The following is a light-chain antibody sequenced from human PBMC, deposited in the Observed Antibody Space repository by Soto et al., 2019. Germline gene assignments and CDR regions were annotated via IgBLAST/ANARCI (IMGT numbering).Light chain of an antibody. CDR1: QSISNNY. V-gene: IGKV3-20*01. CDR2: GAS. CDR3: QQYVSSPRT. J-gene: IGKJ1*01. Sequence: EIVLTQSPGTLSLSPGERATLSSRTSQSISNNYLAWYQQKPGQAPRLLIYGASSRATGIPDRFTGSGSGADFTLTISRLEPEDFAVYYCQQYVSSPRTFGQGTKVDIK.